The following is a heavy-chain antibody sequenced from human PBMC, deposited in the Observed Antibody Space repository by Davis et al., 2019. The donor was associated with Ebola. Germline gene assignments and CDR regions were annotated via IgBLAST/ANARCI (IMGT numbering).Heavy chain of an antibody. CDR1: GFNISAFW. J-gene: IGHJ4*02. CDR2: INGDGSRI. Sequence: GESLKISCAASGFNISAFWMHWVRQAPGKGLEWVSRINGDGSRIYFAYSVKGRFSISRDSANTLHLHMNSLRAGDTAVYYCARDRSGSSYPFDSWGQGTLVTVSS. CDR3: ARDRSGSSYPFDS. V-gene: IGHV3-74*01. D-gene: IGHD1-26*01.